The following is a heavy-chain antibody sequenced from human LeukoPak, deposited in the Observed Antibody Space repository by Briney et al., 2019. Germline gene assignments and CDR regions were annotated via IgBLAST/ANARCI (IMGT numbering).Heavy chain of an antibody. Sequence: SGTLCLTCAVSGGSISSSNWWSWVRQPPGKGQEWSGEIYHSGSTNYNPSLKSRVTISVDKSKNQFSLKLSSVTAADTAVYYCARVGSSSWYTERTYYWGQGTLVTVSS. CDR1: GGSISSSNW. J-gene: IGHJ4*02. CDR3: ARVGSSSWYTERTYY. CDR2: IYHSGST. V-gene: IGHV4-4*02. D-gene: IGHD6-13*01.